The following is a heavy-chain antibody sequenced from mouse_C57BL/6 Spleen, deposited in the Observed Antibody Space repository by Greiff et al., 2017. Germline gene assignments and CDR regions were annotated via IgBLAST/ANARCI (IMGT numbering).Heavy chain of an antibody. V-gene: IGHV1-54*01. CDR3: ARCRHYYGDAMDY. J-gene: IGHJ4*01. CDR2: INPGSGGT. CDR1: GYAFTNYL. Sequence: QVQLQQSGAELVRPGTSVKVSCKASGYAFTNYLLEWVKQRPGQGLEWIGVINPGSGGTNYNEKFKGKATLTADKSSSTAYMQLSSLTSEDSAVYFCARCRHYYGDAMDYWGQGTSVTVCS. D-gene: IGHD1-2*01.